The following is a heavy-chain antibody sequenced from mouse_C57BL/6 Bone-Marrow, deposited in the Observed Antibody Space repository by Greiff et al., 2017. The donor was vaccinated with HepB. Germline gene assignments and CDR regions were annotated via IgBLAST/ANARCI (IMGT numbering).Heavy chain of an antibody. J-gene: IGHJ4*01. CDR3: ARDEASGAMDY. D-gene: IGHD3-1*01. CDR2: ISDGGSYT. V-gene: IGHV5-4*01. Sequence: EVQVVESGGGLVKPGGSLKLSCAASGFTFSSYAMSWVRQTPEKRLEWVATISDGGSYTYYPDNVKGRFTISRDNAKNNLYLQMSHLKSEDTAMYYCARDEASGAMDYWGQGTSVTVSS. CDR1: GFTFSSYA.